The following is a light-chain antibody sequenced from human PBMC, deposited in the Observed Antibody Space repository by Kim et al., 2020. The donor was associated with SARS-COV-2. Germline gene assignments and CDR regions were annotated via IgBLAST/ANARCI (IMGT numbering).Light chain of an antibody. Sequence: SPGQTASISCSGDKLGDKYACWYQQKPGQSPVLVIYQDSNRPSGIPERFSGSNSGNTATLTISGTQAMDEADYYCQAWDSSTAEVFGGGTQLTVL. J-gene: IGLJ3*02. CDR3: QAWDSSTAEV. CDR1: KLGDKY. CDR2: QDS. V-gene: IGLV3-1*01.